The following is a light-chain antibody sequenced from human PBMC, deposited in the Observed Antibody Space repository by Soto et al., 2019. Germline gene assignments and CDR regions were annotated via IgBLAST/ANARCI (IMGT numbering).Light chain of an antibody. V-gene: IGLV2-14*03. CDR2: GVS. Sequence: QSALTQPASVSGSPGQSITVSCTGTSSDVGGYNYVSWYQQHPGKAPIVMIYGVSDRPSGVSNRFSGSKSGNTASLTISGLQAEDEADYYCSSYTNSGAYVFGSGTKLTVL. CDR3: SSYTNSGAYV. CDR1: SSDVGGYNY. J-gene: IGLJ1*01.